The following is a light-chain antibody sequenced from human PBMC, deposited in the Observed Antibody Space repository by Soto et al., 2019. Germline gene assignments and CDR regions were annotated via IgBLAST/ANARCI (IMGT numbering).Light chain of an antibody. V-gene: IGKV1-39*01. CDR1: QTFSNF. CDR3: QQSYSTPIT. Sequence: DIQLTQSPSCLSASVVDRVTIACLASQTFSNFLNWYHQKPGKAPKLLIYVASSLQGGVPSRFSGSGSGTDFTLTIGSLQPDDFATYYCQQSYSTPITFGQGTHWRL. J-gene: IGKJ5*01. CDR2: VAS.